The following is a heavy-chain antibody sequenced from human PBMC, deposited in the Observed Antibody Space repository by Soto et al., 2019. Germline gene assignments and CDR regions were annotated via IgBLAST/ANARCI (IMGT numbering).Heavy chain of an antibody. D-gene: IGHD6-19*01. CDR1: GYVFTSYG. CDR3: ARVQSGYSTGWYYFDY. J-gene: IGHJ4*02. V-gene: IGHV1-3*01. Sequence: ASVKVSCKVSGYVFTSYGIQWVRQAPGQSLEWMGWINVGNGNTKYSQKFQGRVTITRDTSASTGYMVLSSLRSEDTAVYYCARVQSGYSTGWYYFDYWGQGTLVTVSS. CDR2: INVGNGNT.